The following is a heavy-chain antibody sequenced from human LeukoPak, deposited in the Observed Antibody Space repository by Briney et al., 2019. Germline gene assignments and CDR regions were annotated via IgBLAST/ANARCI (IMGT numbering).Heavy chain of an antibody. V-gene: IGHV1-8*01. CDR2: MNPNNGNT. CDR3: ARVNSYGLFDY. CDR1: GYTFTPFD. Sequence: ASVKVSCKASGYTFTPFDIHWVRQATGQGLEWMGWMNPNNGNTGYAQTFQGRVTMTRGTSITTAYMELTSLRSEDTAVYYCARVNSYGLFDYWGQGTLVTVSS. D-gene: IGHD5-18*01. J-gene: IGHJ4*02.